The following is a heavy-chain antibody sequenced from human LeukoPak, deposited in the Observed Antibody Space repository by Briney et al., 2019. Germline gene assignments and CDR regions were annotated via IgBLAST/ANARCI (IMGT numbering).Heavy chain of an antibody. CDR1: GFTFSSYW. Sequence: GGSLRLSCAAPGFTFSSYWMSWVRQAPGKGLEWVAVIADNGKDKKYVESVKGRFTISRDNSKNTLYLQMNSLRVEDTAVYYCARDRQVAAAVYYFDYWGQGTMVTVSS. V-gene: IGHV3-30*03. D-gene: IGHD3-9*01. CDR2: IADNGKDK. J-gene: IGHJ3*01. CDR3: ARDRQVAAAVYYFDY.